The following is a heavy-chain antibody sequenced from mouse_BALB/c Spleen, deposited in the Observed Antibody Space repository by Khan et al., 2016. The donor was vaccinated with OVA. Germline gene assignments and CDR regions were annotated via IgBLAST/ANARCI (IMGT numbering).Heavy chain of an antibody. V-gene: IGHV5-17*02. CDR1: GFTFSRFG. J-gene: IGHJ2*01. CDR2: ISSGSSTI. Sequence: EVQGVESGGGLVQPGGSRKLSCAASGFTFSRFGMHWVRQAPETGLEWVAYISSGSSTIYYADTVKGRITISRDKPKKHLFLQITSLRSEDTAIYYCARDSNFDYWGQGTTLTVSS. CDR3: ARDSNFDY.